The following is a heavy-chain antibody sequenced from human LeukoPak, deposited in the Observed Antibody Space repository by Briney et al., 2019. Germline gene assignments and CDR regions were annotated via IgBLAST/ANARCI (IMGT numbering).Heavy chain of an antibody. Sequence: PGGSLRLSCAASGFTFSSYAMSWVRQAPGKGLEWVSGISGGGGSTYYADSVKGRFSSSRDNSKNTLYLQMNSLRAEDTAVYLCANAYSTAWKGFDSWGQGTLVTVSS. D-gene: IGHD3-16*01. CDR2: ISGGGGST. V-gene: IGHV3-23*01. J-gene: IGHJ4*02. CDR1: GFTFSSYA. CDR3: ANAYSTAWKGFDS.